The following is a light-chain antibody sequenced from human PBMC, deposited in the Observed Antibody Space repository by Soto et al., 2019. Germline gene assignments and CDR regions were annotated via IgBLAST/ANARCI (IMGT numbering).Light chain of an antibody. Sequence: DIQMTQSPSSLSASVGDRVTITCRASQGISNYLAWYQQRPGKVPKLLIYAASTLQSGVPSRFSGSGSGTDFTLPISSLQPEDVATYYCQKYIRAPRTFGQGTKVEIK. J-gene: IGKJ1*01. CDR2: AAS. CDR1: QGISNY. V-gene: IGKV1-27*01. CDR3: QKYIRAPRT.